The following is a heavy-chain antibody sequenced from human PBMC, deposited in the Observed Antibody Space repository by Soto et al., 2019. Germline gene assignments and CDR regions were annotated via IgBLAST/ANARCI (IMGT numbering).Heavy chain of an antibody. CDR2: IYPGDSDT. CDR3: ARRGGYIVGATTKVYYDYGMDV. J-gene: IGHJ6*02. V-gene: IGHV5-51*03. CDR1: GYSFTSYW. Sequence: PGESLKISCKGSGYSFTSYWIGWVRQMPGKGLEWMGIIYPGDSDTRYSPSFQGQVTISADKSISTAYLQWSSLKASDTAMYYCARRGGYIVGATTKVYYDYGMDVRGQGTTVTASS. D-gene: IGHD1-26*01.